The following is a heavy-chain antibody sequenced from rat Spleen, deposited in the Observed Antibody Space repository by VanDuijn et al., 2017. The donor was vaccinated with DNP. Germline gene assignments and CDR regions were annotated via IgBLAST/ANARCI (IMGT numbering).Heavy chain of an antibody. J-gene: IGHJ4*01. D-gene: IGHD1-6*01. Sequence: EVQLVKSGGGLVQPGRSLKLSCAASGFTFSNYDMAWVRQAPTKGLEWVASISTSGGSTYYRDSVKGRFTVSRDNAKSTLYLQMDSLRSEDTATYYCARQGVYYGYAMDAWGQGTSVTVSS. CDR1: GFTFSNYD. CDR3: ARQGVYYGYAMDA. V-gene: IGHV5S23*01. CDR2: ISTSGGST.